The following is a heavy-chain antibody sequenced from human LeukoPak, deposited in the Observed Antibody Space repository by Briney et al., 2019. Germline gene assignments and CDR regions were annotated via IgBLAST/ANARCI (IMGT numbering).Heavy chain of an antibody. J-gene: IGHJ4*02. V-gene: IGHV3-15*01. CDR1: GFSFNDAW. Sequence: GGSLRLSCAASGFSFNDAWMGWVRQAPGKGLEWVGRIKRKTDGGTTDYAAPVKGRFTISRDDSKTSLYLQMNNLKTEDTAVYYCTTDTRRVVVPKWGQGTLVTVSS. D-gene: IGHD2-15*01. CDR2: IKRKTDGGTT. CDR3: TTDTRRVVVPK.